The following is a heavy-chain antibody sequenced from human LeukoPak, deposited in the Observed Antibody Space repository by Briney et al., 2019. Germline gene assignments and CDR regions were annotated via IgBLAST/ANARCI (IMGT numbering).Heavy chain of an antibody. J-gene: IGHJ6*02. CDR3: RRGYAMDV. CDR2: INLYRGKT. Sequence: ASVKVSCKPSGYTSTNFVINWVRQATAQGLEWMEWINLYRGKTGYRQELQGRVTMTTNTSISTAYMELSSLRSEATAVYSCRRGYAMDVGGQGTTVTVSS. CDR1: GYTSTNFV. V-gene: IGHV1-8*01.